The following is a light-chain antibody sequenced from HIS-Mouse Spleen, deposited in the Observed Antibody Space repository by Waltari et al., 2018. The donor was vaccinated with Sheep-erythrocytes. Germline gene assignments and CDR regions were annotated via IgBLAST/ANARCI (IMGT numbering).Light chain of an antibody. CDR3: QQLNSYPST. Sequence: DIQLTQSPSFLSASVGDRVTITCRASQGISSYLAWYQQKPGKAPKLLIYAASTLQSGVQSRFSGSGSGTEFTLTIRSLQPEDFATYYCQQLNSYPSTFGPGTKVDIK. J-gene: IGKJ3*01. CDR1: QGISSY. CDR2: AAS. V-gene: IGKV1-9*01.